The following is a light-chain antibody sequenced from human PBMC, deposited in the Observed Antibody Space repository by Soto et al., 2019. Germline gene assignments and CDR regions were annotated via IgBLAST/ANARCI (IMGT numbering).Light chain of an antibody. CDR1: SSDVGGYNS. J-gene: IGLJ1*01. V-gene: IGLV2-14*03. CDR2: GVG. Sequence: QSVLTQPASVSGSPGESITISCTGTSSDVGGYNSVSWYQHHPGKAPKLILYGVGDRPSGVSYRFSGSKSGNTASLTISGLQAAAEADYFCSSFTSSMTNDFGSGTKVTV. CDR3: SSFTSSMTND.